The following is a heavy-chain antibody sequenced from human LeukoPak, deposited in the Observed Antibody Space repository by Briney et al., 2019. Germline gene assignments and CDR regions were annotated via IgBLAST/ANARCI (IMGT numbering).Heavy chain of an antibody. CDR2: IYYSGST. D-gene: IGHD4-17*01. CDR3: ARRDHYGDYDDY. CDR1: GGSISSSSYY. J-gene: IGHJ4*02. Sequence: PSETLSLTCTVSGGSISSSSYYWGWIRQPPGKGLEWIGSIYYSGSTYYNPSLKSRVTISVDTSKNQFSLKLSSVTAADTAVYYCARRDHYGDYDDYWGQGTLVTVSS. V-gene: IGHV4-39*07.